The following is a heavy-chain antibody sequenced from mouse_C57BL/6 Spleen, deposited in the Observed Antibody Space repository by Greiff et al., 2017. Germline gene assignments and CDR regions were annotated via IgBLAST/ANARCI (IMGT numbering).Heavy chain of an antibody. Sequence: VKLQESGAELVKPGASVKISCKASGYAFSSYWMNWVKQRPGKGLEWIGQIYPGDGDTNYNGKFKGKATLTADKSSSTAYMQLSSLTSEDSAVYFCARDYSNPYWYFDVWGTGTTVTVSS. J-gene: IGHJ1*03. CDR2: IYPGDGDT. CDR3: ARDYSNPYWYFDV. V-gene: IGHV1-80*01. CDR1: GYAFSSYW. D-gene: IGHD2-5*01.